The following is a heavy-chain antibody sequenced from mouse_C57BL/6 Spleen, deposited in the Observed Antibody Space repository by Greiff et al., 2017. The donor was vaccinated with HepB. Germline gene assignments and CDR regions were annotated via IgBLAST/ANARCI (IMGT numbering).Heavy chain of an antibody. CDR1: GFTFSDYG. V-gene: IGHV5-17*01. CDR3: ASLYYDYDEGFAY. J-gene: IGHJ3*01. Sequence: EVKLVESGGGLVKPGGSLKLSCAASGFTFSDYGMHWVRQAPEKGLEWVAYISSGSSTIYYADRVKGRFTISRDNAKNTLFLQMTSLRSEDTAMYYCASLYYDYDEGFAYWGQGTLVTVSA. CDR2: ISSGSSTI. D-gene: IGHD2-4*01.